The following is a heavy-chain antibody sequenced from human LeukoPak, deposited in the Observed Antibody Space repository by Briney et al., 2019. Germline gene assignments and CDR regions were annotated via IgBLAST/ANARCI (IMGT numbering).Heavy chain of an antibody. CDR2: INYSGST. Sequence: LETLSLTCTVSGASIRNSYYYWGWICQPPGKGLEWIGSINYSGSTYYNPSLKSRVTISVDTSKNQFSLKLSSVTAADTAVYYCARNDYGDYKFDYWGQGTLVTVSS. D-gene: IGHD4-17*01. CDR1: GASIRNSYYY. V-gene: IGHV4-39*07. J-gene: IGHJ4*02. CDR3: ARNDYGDYKFDY.